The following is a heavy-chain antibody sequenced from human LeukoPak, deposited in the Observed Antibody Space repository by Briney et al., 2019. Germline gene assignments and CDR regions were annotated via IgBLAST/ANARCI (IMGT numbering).Heavy chain of an antibody. V-gene: IGHV1-46*01. J-gene: IGHJ5*02. Sequence: ASVKVSCKASGYTFTNSYIHWVRQAPGQVLEWMGLINPDGGNTNYARNFPGRVTMTRDMSTTTDYMELSSLRSEDTAVYYCARDNSVGDIAWWFDPWGQGTLVTVSS. D-gene: IGHD3-16*02. CDR2: INPDGGNT. CDR1: GYTFTNSY. CDR3: ARDNSVGDIAWWFDP.